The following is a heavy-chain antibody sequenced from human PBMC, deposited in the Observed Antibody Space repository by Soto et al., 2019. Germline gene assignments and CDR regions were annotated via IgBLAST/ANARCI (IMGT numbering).Heavy chain of an antibody. CDR3: ARDSSRYSSGWFDAFDI. CDR1: GFTFSSYS. V-gene: IGHV3-21*01. CDR2: ISSSSSYI. J-gene: IGHJ3*02. D-gene: IGHD6-19*01. Sequence: EVQLVESGGGLVKPGGSLRLSCAASGFTFSSYSMNWVRQAPGKGLEWVSSISSSSSYIYYADSVKGRFTISRDNAKNSLYLQMNSLRAEDTAVYYCARDSSRYSSGWFDAFDIWGQGTMVTVSS.